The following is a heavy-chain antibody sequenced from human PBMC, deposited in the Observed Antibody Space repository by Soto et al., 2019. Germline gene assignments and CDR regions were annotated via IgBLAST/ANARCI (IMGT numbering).Heavy chain of an antibody. CDR1: GGTFSSYA. D-gene: IGHD2-21*02. CDR2: IIPIFGTA. J-gene: IGHJ6*02. Sequence: QVQLVQSGAEVKKPGSSVKVSCKASGGTFSSYAISWVRQAPGQGLEWMGGIIPIFGTANYAQKFQGRVTITADESTSTAYMELSSLRSEDTAVYYCASDPEYIVVVTDRGRTYYYSGMDVWGQGTTVTVSS. V-gene: IGHV1-69*01. CDR3: ASDPEYIVVVTDRGRTYYYSGMDV.